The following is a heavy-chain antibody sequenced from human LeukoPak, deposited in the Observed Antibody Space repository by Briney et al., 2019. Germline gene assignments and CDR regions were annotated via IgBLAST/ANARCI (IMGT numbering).Heavy chain of an antibody. Sequence: GGSLRLSCAASGFTFCSYGMHWVRQAPGKGLEWVAVIWDDGSNKYYADSVRGRFTISRDNSKNTLYLQVNSLRVEDTAIYYCARDANFGYDAFDIWGQGTMVIVSS. V-gene: IGHV3-33*01. CDR1: GFTFCSYG. CDR2: IWDDGSNK. D-gene: IGHD3-10*01. J-gene: IGHJ3*02. CDR3: ARDANFGYDAFDI.